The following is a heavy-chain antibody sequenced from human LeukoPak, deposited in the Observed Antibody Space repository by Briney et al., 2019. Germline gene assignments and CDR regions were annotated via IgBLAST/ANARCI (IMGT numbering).Heavy chain of an antibody. D-gene: IGHD2-15*01. J-gene: IGHJ4*02. CDR1: GFIFSDYY. V-gene: IGHV3-11*04. CDR3: ARDVGRYCSGGSCYGPGFDY. Sequence: PGGSLRLSCAASGFIFSDYYMSWIRQAPGKGLEWVSYISSSGSFIYYADSVKGRFTISRDNAKNSLYLQMNSLRAEDTAVYYCARDVGRYCSGGSCYGPGFDYWGQGTLVTVSS. CDR2: ISSSGSFI.